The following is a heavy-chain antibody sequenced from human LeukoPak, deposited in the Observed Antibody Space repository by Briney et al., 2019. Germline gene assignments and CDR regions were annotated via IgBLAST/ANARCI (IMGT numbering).Heavy chain of an antibody. CDR2: VNPNSGNT. V-gene: IGHV1-8*01. J-gene: IGHJ6*03. CDR3: AAGPYYYYMDV. CDR1: GYTFTSYD. Sequence: GASVKVSRKTSGYTFTSYDLNWVRQATGQGLEWMGWVNPNSGNTGYAQKFQGRVTMTMDPSISTAYMELSSLRSEDTAVYYCAAGPYYYYMDVWGKGTTVTISS.